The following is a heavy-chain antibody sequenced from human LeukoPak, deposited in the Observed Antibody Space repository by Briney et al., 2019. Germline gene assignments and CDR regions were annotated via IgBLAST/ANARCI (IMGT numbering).Heavy chain of an antibody. D-gene: IGHD1-26*01. CDR2: INRDGSRI. J-gene: IGHJ5*02. Sequence: GGSLRLSCGDSGFTLSRYWMHWVRQVPGKGLTWVSRINRDGSRIDHAGSVKGRFTISRDNAKNTLYLQMNSLRPEDTAVYYCVRDFVGPDDLWGQGTLVTVSS. CDR3: VRDFVGPDDL. CDR1: GFTLSRYW. V-gene: IGHV3-74*01.